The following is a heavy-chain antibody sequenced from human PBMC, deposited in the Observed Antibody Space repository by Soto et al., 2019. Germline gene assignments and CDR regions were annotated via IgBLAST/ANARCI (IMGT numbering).Heavy chain of an antibody. CDR3: VKGNNYGIMNWFDS. CDR1: GFTFNNYA. CDR2: ISNNGGDI. V-gene: IGHV3-64D*06. D-gene: IGHD4-17*01. J-gene: IGHJ5*01. Sequence: PGGSLRLSCSASGFTFNNYAMHWVRQAPGKGLEYISGISNNGGDIYYADSVKGRFIVSRDKSKNTLYLQMRSLRGVDTAVYYCVKGNNYGIMNWFDSWGQGTLVTVS.